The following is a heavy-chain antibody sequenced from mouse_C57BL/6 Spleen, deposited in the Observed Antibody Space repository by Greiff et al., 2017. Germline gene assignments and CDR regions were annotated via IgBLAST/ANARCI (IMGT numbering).Heavy chain of an antibody. J-gene: IGHJ3*01. CDR2: ISDGGSYT. CDR1: GFTFSSYA. V-gene: IGHV5-4*01. D-gene: IGHD1-1*01. CDR3: ARDSITTVGATRAWFAY. Sequence: EVHLVESGGGLVKPGGSLKLSCAASGFTFSSYAMSWVRQTPEKRLEWVATISDGGSYTYYPDNVQGRFTISRDNAKNNLYLQMSNLKSEDTAMYYCARDSITTVGATRAWFAYWGQGTLVTVSA.